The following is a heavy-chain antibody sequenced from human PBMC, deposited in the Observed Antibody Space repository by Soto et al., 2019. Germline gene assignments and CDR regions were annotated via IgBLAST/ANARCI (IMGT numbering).Heavy chain of an antibody. V-gene: IGHV2-5*02. J-gene: IGHJ4*02. D-gene: IGHD6-19*01. Sequence: QITLKESGPTLVKPTQTLTLTCTFSGFSLSTSGVGVGWLRQPPGKALEWHTLVYWDDDKIYSPSLKSRLTIDKDNAKNQVHLTITNMNPVDTATYYCAPSLRGWYGTYLDSWGQGALVTV. CDR3: APSLRGWYGTYLDS. CDR2: VYWDDDK. CDR1: GFSLSTSGVG.